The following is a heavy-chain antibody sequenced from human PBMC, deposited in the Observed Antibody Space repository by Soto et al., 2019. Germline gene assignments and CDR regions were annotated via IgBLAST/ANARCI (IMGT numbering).Heavy chain of an antibody. Sequence: QVQLVESGGGVVQPGRSLRLSCAASGFSLNDYGMHWVRQPPGKGLEWVADISYDGRNKYYTDSMRGRFTISRDISKGTLYLQMNSLRPEDTAVYYCAKSNRGAYDTPDFWGQGTPVTVSP. D-gene: IGHD3-22*01. J-gene: IGHJ4*02. CDR2: ISYDGRNK. CDR3: AKSNRGAYDTPDF. CDR1: GFSLNDYG. V-gene: IGHV3-30*18.